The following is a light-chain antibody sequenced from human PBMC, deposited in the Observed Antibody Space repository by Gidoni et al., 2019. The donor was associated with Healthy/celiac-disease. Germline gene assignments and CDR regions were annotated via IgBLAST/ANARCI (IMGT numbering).Light chain of an antibody. J-gene: IGLJ2*01. Sequence: QSALTPPASVSGSPGRSITISCTGTSSDVGGYNYVSWYQQHPGKAPKLMIYDVSNRPSGVSNRFSGSKSGNTASLTISGLQAEDEADYYCSSYTSSSTPVVFGGGTKLTVL. V-gene: IGLV2-14*03. CDR1: SSDVGGYNY. CDR2: DVS. CDR3: SSYTSSSTPVV.